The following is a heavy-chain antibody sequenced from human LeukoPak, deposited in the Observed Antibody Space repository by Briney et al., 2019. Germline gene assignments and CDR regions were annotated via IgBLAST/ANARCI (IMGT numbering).Heavy chain of an antibody. CDR1: GFTFSSYG. D-gene: IGHD3-22*01. CDR2: ISYDGSNK. J-gene: IGHJ4*02. Sequence: GGSLRLSCAASGFTFSSYGMHWVRQAPGKGLEWVAVISYDGSNKYYADSVKGRFTISRDKSKNTLYLQMNSLRAEDTAVYYCANLHPYYYDSNGYWGQGTLVTVSS. CDR3: ANLHPYYYDSNGY. V-gene: IGHV3-30*18.